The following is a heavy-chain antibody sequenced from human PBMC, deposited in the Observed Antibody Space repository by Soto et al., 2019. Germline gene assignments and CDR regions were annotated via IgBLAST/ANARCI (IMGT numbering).Heavy chain of an antibody. CDR1: GFTFSSYG. CDR2: IWYDGSNK. D-gene: IGHD6-19*01. V-gene: IGHV3-33*01. Sequence: GGSLRLSCAASGFTFSSYGMHWVRQAPGKGLEWVAVIWYDGSNKYYADSVKGRFTISRDNSKNTLYLQTNSLRAEDTAVYYCARDEYYSSGSFDYWGQGTLVTVSS. CDR3: ARDEYYSSGSFDY. J-gene: IGHJ4*02.